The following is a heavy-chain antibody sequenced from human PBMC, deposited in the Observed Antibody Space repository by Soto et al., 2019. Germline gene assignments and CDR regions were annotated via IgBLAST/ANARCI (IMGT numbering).Heavy chain of an antibody. Sequence: PSETLSLTCTVSSGSVSSGSYYWSWIRQPPGKGLEWIGYIYYSGSTNYNPSLKSRVTISVDTSKNQFSLKLSSVTAADTAVYYCARASGFWSGYYLMDVWGQGTTVTVSS. D-gene: IGHD3-3*01. J-gene: IGHJ6*02. CDR3: ARASGFWSGYYLMDV. CDR1: SGSVSSGSYY. V-gene: IGHV4-61*01. CDR2: IYYSGST.